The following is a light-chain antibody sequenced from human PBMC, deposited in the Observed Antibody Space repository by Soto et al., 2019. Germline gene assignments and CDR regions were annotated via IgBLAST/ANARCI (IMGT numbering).Light chain of an antibody. Sequence: DVVMTQSPLSLPVTLGQPASISCRSSQSLLSSDGNTFLNWFQQRPGQSPRRLIYKVSNRDSGVPDRLNVSGSGTDFTLKISRVEAEDVGVYYCMQGSHWPPWTFGQGTKVEIK. CDR3: MQGSHWPPWT. J-gene: IGKJ1*01. CDR1: QSLLSSDGNTF. CDR2: KVS. V-gene: IGKV2-30*01.